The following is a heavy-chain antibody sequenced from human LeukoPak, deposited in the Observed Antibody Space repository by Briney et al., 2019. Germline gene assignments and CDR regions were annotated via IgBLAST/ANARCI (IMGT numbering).Heavy chain of an antibody. D-gene: IGHD3-10*01. CDR1: GFTFSSYA. CDR2: ITSSGGSA. V-gene: IGHV3-23*01. J-gene: IGHJ4*02. CDR3: ANHRSAFEF. Sequence: PEESLRLSCAASGFTFSSYAMSWVRRAPGKGLEWVSGITSSGGSASYADSVKGRFTISRDNDKNTVYLQMNNLRVEDTAVYYCANHRSAFEFWGQGTLVTVSS.